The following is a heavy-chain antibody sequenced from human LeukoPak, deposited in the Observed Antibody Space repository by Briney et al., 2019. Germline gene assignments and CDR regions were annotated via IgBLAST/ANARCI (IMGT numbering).Heavy chain of an antibody. CDR1: GGSISSGGYS. V-gene: IGHV4-30-2*01. CDR2: IYHSGST. Sequence: SETLSLTCAVSGGSISSGGYSWSWIRQPPGKGLEWIGYIYHSGSTYYNPSLKSRVTISVDRSKNQFSLKLSSVTAADTAVYYCARGPEGYTYYFDYWGQGTLVTVSS. CDR3: ARGPEGYTYYFDY. D-gene: IGHD3-16*02. J-gene: IGHJ4*02.